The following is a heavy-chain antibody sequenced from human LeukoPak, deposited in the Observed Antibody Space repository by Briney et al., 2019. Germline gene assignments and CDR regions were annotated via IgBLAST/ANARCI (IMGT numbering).Heavy chain of an antibody. V-gene: IGHV1-69*05. J-gene: IGHJ1*01. Sequence: SVKVSCKASGGTFSSYAISWVRQAPGQGLEWMGGIIPIFGTANYAQKFQGRVTITTDESTSTAYMELSSLRSEDTAVYYCAKGSGRGAGYFQHWGQGTLVTVSS. CDR2: IIPIFGTA. D-gene: IGHD1-26*01. CDR1: GGTFSSYA. CDR3: AKGSGRGAGYFQH.